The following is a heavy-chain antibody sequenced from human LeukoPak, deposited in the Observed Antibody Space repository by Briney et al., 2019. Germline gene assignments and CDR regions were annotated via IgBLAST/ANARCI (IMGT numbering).Heavy chain of an antibody. D-gene: IGHD3-10*02. CDR3: AELGITMIGGV. CDR2: ITSSSSYI. CDR1: GFTFDDYS. Sequence: PGGSLRLSCSTSGFTFDDYSMHWVRQAPGKGLEWVSSITSSSSYIYYADSVEGRFTISRDNAKNSLYLQMNSLRAEDTAVYYCAELGITMIGGVWGKGTTVTISS. V-gene: IGHV3-21*01. J-gene: IGHJ6*04.